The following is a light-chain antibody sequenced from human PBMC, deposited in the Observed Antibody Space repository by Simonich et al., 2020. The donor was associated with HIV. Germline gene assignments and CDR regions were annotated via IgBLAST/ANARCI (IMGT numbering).Light chain of an antibody. V-gene: IGKV4-1*01. CDR1: QSVLYSSNNQNY. J-gene: IGKJ3*01. Sequence: DIVMTQSPDSLAVSLGERATINCKSSQSVLYSSNNQNYLAWYQQKPGQPPKLLIYWASIREYGVPDRFSGSGSGTDFTLTISSLQAEDVAVYYCQQYYSTPRTFGPGTKVDIK. CDR2: WAS. CDR3: QQYYSTPRT.